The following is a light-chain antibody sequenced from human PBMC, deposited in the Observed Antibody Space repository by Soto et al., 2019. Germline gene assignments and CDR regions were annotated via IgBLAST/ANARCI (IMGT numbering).Light chain of an antibody. CDR1: QSVAKNY. J-gene: IGKJ4*01. CDR2: DAS. Sequence: EIVLTQSPGTLSLSPGERASLYCRASQSVAKNYLAWYQQKPGQALRLLISDASSRATGIPDRFSGSGSGTDFTLTISRLEAEDFAVYFCQQYATSPLTFGGGTKVEIK. V-gene: IGKV3-20*01. CDR3: QQYATSPLT.